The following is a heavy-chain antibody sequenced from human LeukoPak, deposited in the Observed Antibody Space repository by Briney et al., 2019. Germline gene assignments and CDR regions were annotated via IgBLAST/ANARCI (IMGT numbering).Heavy chain of an antibody. CDR1: GGSIFSNY. J-gene: IGHJ4*02. D-gene: IGHD5-24*01. V-gene: IGHV4-59*01. Sequence: NPSETLSLTCTDSGGSIFSNYWSWIRQPPGKGLEWIAYISYSGSAYYNPSLQSRVTISVDTSKNQLSLKLTSVTAADTAVYYCARAGYNKEGPFDYWGQGTLVTVSS. CDR3: ARAGYNKEGPFDY. CDR2: ISYSGSA.